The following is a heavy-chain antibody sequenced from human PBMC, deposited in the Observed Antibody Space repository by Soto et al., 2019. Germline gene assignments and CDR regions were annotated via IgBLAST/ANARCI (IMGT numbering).Heavy chain of an antibody. J-gene: IGHJ4*02. D-gene: IGHD6-13*01. CDR2: INHSGST. CDR3: ARGPHIAAAGKNQGSDY. Sequence: SETLSLTCAVYGGSFSGYYWSWIRQPPGKGLEWIGEINHSGSTNYNPSLKSRVTISVDTSKNQFSLKLSSVTAADTAVYYCARGPHIAAAGKNQGSDYWGQGTLVTVSS. CDR1: GGSFSGYY. V-gene: IGHV4-34*01.